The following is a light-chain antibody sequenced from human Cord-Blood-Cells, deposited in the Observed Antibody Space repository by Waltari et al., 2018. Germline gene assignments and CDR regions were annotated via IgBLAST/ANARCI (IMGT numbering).Light chain of an antibody. J-gene: IGKJ1*01. V-gene: IGKV1-27*01. Sequence: DIHMTQSPSSLSAYVGDIATSTCRAIQGISNYLAWYQQKPGKVPKLLFYAASTLQSGVPSRFSGSGSGTDFTLTISSLQPEDVATYYCQKYNSAPWTFGQGTKVEIK. CDR2: AAS. CDR3: QKYNSAPWT. CDR1: QGISNY.